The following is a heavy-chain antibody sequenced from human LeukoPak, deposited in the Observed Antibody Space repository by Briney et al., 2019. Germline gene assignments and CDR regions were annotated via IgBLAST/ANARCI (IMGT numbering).Heavy chain of an antibody. V-gene: IGHV1-46*01. CDR3: ARDNSYGDITWWFDP. CDR1: GYTFTSYY. D-gene: IGHD5-18*01. CDR2: INPSGGST. J-gene: IGHJ5*02. Sequence: GASVKVSCKASGYTFTSYYMHWVRQAPGQGLEWMGIINPSGGSTSYAQKFQGRVTLTRDTSTSTAYMELSSLRSEDTAVYYCARDNSYGDITWWFDPWGQGTLVTVSS.